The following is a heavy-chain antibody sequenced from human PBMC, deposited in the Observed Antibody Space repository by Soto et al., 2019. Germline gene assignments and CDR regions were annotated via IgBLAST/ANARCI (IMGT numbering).Heavy chain of an antibody. D-gene: IGHD3-22*01. CDR3: ARRYYYDGSGPYGMDV. CDR2: ISASGGSR. J-gene: IGHJ6*02. CDR1: GFAFNSYG. Sequence: EVQPLESGGGLVQPGGSLRLSCAVSGFAFNSYGMSWVRHAPGKGLEWVSAISASGGSRYYADSVKGRFTISRDNSKNTVFLQMNSLSAEDTAVYYCARRYYYDGSGPYGMDVWGQGTTVTVSS. V-gene: IGHV3-23*01.